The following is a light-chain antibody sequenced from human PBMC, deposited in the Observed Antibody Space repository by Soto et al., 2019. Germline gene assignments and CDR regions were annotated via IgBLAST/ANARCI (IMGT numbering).Light chain of an antibody. Sequence: DIQMTQSPSTLSASVGDSVTITCRASQSISSWLAWYQQKPGKAPRLLIYKASSLESGVPSRFSGSVSGTEFTLTISSLQPDDSATYYCQQYSNFWTFGQGTKVEIK. J-gene: IGKJ1*01. CDR3: QQYSNFWT. CDR1: QSISSW. CDR2: KAS. V-gene: IGKV1-5*03.